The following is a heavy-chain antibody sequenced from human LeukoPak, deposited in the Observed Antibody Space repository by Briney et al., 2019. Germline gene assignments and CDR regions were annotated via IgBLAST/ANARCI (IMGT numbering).Heavy chain of an antibody. Sequence: GGSLRLSCSASGFAFGDITMSWFRQSPGQGLEWVGFIRSKVYGGAPEHAASVAARFTISRGDSTSIAYLQMNSVQAEDTAVYYCARGSGRYVMVDWWGQGTLVTVSS. J-gene: IGHJ4*02. CDR2: IRSKVYGGAP. D-gene: IGHD6-19*01. CDR1: GFAFGDIT. CDR3: ARGSGRYVMVDW. V-gene: IGHV3-49*03.